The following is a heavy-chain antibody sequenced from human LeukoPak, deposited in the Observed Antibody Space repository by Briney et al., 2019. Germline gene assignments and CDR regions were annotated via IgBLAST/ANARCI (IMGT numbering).Heavy chain of an antibody. J-gene: IGHJ4*02. CDR3: ARATAGLDY. CDR2: IGTAYDT. Sequence: GGSLRLSCAASGFTFDDYAMRWVRQAPGKGLEWVSAIGTAYDTYYPGSVKGRFTISRENAKNSLHLQMNSLRAGDTAVYYCARATAGLDYWGQGTPVTVSS. V-gene: IGHV3-13*01. D-gene: IGHD6-19*01. CDR1: GFTFDDYA.